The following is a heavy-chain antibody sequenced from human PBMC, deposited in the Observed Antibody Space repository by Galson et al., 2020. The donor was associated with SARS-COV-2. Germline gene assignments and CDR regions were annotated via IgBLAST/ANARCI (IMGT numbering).Heavy chain of an antibody. D-gene: IGHD3-9*01. CDR2: INSDGSNK. J-gene: IGHJ6*01. CDR1: GFPFSRQC. Sequence: GESLKISRCASGFPFSRQCQHWGRPAPRKGLGKVALINSDGSNKYYAHSVTGRFTISRDNSKNTLYLQMNSLRAEDTAVYYCARDQAYYVILTGYYPQRYYY. V-gene: IGHV3-30*03. CDR3: ARDQAYYVILTGYYPQRYYY.